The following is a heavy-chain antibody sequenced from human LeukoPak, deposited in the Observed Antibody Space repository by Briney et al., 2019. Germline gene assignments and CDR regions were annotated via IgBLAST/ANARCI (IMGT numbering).Heavy chain of an antibody. CDR2: MNPNSGNT. Sequence: ASVKVSCKASGYTFTSYDINWVRQATGQGLEWMGWMNPNSGNTGYAQKFQGRVTMTRNTSISTAYMELSSLRSEDTAVYYCARSPGDYGGNSGDLLGYWGQGTLVTVSS. CDR1: GYTFTSYD. J-gene: IGHJ4*02. V-gene: IGHV1-8*01. CDR3: ARSPGDYGGNSGDLLGY. D-gene: IGHD4-23*01.